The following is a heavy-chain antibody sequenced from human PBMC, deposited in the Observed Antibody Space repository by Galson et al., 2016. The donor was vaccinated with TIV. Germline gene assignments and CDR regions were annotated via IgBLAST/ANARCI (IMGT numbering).Heavy chain of an antibody. Sequence: SVKVSCKASGYTFSNYALHWVRQAPGQRLEWMGWINAGNGDTKYSQKFQGRVTITRDTSASTAYMWLSSLRSEDTAVYYCARPPYCARGQTSMGDHWGRGTLVTVSS. V-gene: IGHV1-3*01. D-gene: IGHD2-21*01. J-gene: IGHJ4*02. CDR1: GYTFSNYA. CDR3: ARPPYCARGQTSMGDH. CDR2: INAGNGDT.